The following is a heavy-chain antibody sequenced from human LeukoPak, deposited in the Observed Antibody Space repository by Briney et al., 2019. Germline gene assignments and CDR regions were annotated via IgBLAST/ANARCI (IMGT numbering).Heavy chain of an antibody. Sequence: GGSLRLSCAASGFTFSSYGMHWVRQAPGKGLEWVAFIRYDGSNKYYADSVKGRFTISRDNSKNTLCLQMNSLRAEDTAVYYCAKSSGREQWLLRYYFDYWGQGTLVTVSS. CDR1: GFTFSSYG. CDR2: IRYDGSNK. V-gene: IGHV3-30*02. CDR3: AKSSGREQWLLRYYFDY. D-gene: IGHD3-22*01. J-gene: IGHJ4*02.